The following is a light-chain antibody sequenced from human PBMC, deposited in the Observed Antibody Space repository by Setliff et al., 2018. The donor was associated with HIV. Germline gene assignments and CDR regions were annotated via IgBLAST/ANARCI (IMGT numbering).Light chain of an antibody. V-gene: IGLV2-14*03. CDR2: GVS. J-gene: IGLJ1*01. CDR1: SNDVGGHNY. CDR3: SSYTSGYTYV. Sequence: ALTQPPSVSGSPGQSITISCTGTSNDVGGHNYVSWYQQYPGKAPKLLIFGVSNRPAGVSFRFGGSKSGNTASLTISGLQAEDEADYYCSSYTSGYTYVFGTGTKVT.